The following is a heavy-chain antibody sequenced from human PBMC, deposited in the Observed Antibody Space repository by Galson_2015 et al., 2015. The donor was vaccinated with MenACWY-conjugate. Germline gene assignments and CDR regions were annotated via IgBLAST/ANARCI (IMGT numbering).Heavy chain of an antibody. Sequence: LRLSCATSGFTFGDFALSWFRQAPGKGLEWVAFIRSRIYGGTSEYAASVKGRFIVSRDDSKSMAYLHMSSLKTEDTAIYYCARHITFIDYFDYWGQGTLVTVSS. CDR3: ARHITFIDYFDY. J-gene: IGHJ4*02. D-gene: IGHD3-10*01. CDR2: IRSRIYGGTS. V-gene: IGHV3-49*03. CDR1: GFTFGDFA.